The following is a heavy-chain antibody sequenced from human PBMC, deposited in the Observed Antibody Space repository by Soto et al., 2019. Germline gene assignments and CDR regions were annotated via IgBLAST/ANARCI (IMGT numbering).Heavy chain of an antibody. CDR1: GGTFSSYA. CDR2: IIPIFGTA. Sequence: QVQLVQSGAEVKKPGSSVKVSCKASGGTFSSYAISWVRQAPGQGLEWMGGIIPIFGTANYAQKVQGRVTITADESTSTAYMELSSLRSEDTAVYSCAREGASGSHIGYWGQGTLVTVSS. D-gene: IGHD3-22*01. J-gene: IGHJ4*02. CDR3: AREGASGSHIGY. V-gene: IGHV1-69*01.